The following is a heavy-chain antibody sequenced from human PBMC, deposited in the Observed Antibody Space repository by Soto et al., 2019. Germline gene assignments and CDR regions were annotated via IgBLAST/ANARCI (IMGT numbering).Heavy chain of an antibody. Sequence: EVQLVESGGGLVNPGGSLRLSCAASGFPFSNAWMNSVRQAPGKGLEWVGRIKSKTDGGTTDYAATVKGRFTISRDDSKIKMYVKMNSLKTEDTAVDYCTTLSIGATGSYYYYGMDDWGQGTTVTVSS. J-gene: IGHJ6*02. CDR1: GFPFSNAW. D-gene: IGHD6-13*01. CDR2: IKSKTDGGTT. CDR3: TTLSIGATGSYYYYGMDD. V-gene: IGHV3-15*07.